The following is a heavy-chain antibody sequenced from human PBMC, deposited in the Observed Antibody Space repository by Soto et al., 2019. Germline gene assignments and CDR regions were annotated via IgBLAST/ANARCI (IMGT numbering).Heavy chain of an antibody. V-gene: IGHV3-74*01. CDR3: AKDSWYFDL. CDR1: GFIFTNFW. D-gene: IGHD6-13*01. J-gene: IGHJ4*02. CDR2: IDTSGSST. Sequence: PWGSLRLSCEASGFIFTNFWIHWFHQVPGKGLVWVSRIDTSGSSTSYADSVKGRFTISRDNAKNTVSLQMNSLRAEDTGVYYCAKDSWYFDLWSQGSLVTVSS.